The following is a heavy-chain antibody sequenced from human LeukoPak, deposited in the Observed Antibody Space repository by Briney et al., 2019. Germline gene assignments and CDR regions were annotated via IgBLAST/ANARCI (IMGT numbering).Heavy chain of an antibody. CDR2: IYYSGST. CDR1: GGSISSSSYY. Sequence: SETLSLTCTVSGGSISSSSYYWGWIRQPPGKGLEWIGSIYYSGSTYYNPSLKSRVTISVDTSKNQFSLKLSSVTAADTAVYYCARGVTYYYDSSGVVGAPAGVPDYWGQGTLVTVSS. CDR3: ARGVTYYYDSSGVVGAPAGVPDY. D-gene: IGHD3-22*01. J-gene: IGHJ4*02. V-gene: IGHV4-39*07.